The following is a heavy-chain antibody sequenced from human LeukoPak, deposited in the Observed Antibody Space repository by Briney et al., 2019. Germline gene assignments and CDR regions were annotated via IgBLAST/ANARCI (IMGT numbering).Heavy chain of an antibody. CDR3: AQQVGYCSSGSCYFTY. CDR2: ISNTGGST. J-gene: IGHJ1*01. D-gene: IGHD2-15*01. Sequence: GGSLRLSCAASGFSFNTYAMSWVRQAPGKGLEWVSAISNTGGSTYYADSVKGRFTIPRDKSKNTLSLQMNSLRAEDTAVYYCAQQVGYCSSGSCYFTYWGQGTLVTVSS. CDR1: GFSFNTYA. V-gene: IGHV3-23*01.